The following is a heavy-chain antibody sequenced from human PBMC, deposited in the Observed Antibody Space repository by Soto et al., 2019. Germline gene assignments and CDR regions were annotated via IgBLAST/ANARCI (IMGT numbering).Heavy chain of an antibody. CDR3: TRLASGSFDY. D-gene: IGHD1-26*01. Sequence: PGGSLRLSCAASGFTFSGSAMHWFRQASGKGLEWVGRIRSKANSYATAYAASVKGRFTISRDDSKNAAYLQMNSLKTEDTAVYYYTRLASGSFDYWGQGTLVTVSS. CDR2: IRSKANSYAT. V-gene: IGHV3-73*01. CDR1: GFTFSGSA. J-gene: IGHJ4*02.